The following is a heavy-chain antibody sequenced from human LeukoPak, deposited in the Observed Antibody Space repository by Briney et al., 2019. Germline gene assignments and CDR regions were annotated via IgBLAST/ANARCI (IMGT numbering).Heavy chain of an antibody. D-gene: IGHD5-24*01. J-gene: IGHJ4*02. V-gene: IGHV3-53*01. CDR2: FYSGGST. CDR3: ATSSSVDMVFDH. Sequence: GGSLRLSCAASGFSVSSNFMSWVRQAPGKGLEWVSAFYSGGSTYSADSVKGRFTISRDSSKNTLYLQMNSLRAEDTAVYYCATSSSVDMVFDHWGQGTLVTVSS. CDR1: GFSVSSNF.